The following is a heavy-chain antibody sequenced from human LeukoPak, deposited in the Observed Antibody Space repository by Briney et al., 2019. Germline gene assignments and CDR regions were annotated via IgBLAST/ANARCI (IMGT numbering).Heavy chain of an antibody. D-gene: IGHD4-17*01. V-gene: IGHV3-53*01. J-gene: IGHJ4*02. CDR3: ARGNYGDDSYYFDY. CDR2: IYTDGRT. Sequence: GGSLRLSCAASGLTVSSNYMSWVRQAPGKGLEWVSVIYTDGRTFYAGSVKGRFTISRDSSKNTVYLQMNSLRVDDTAVYYCARGNYGDDSYYFDYWGRGAQATVSS. CDR1: GLTVSSNY.